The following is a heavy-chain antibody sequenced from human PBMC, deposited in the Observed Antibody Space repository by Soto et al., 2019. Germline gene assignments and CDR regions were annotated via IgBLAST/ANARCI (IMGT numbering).Heavy chain of an antibody. Sequence: ASVKVSCKASGYTFTGYYMHWVRQAPGQGLEWMGWINPNSGGTNYAQKFQGWVTMTRDTSISTAYMELSRLRSDDTAVYYCARDEGGYSSSWCTHWGQGTLVTVSS. V-gene: IGHV1-2*04. CDR2: INPNSGGT. CDR1: GYTFTGYY. J-gene: IGHJ4*02. CDR3: ARDEGGYSSSWCTH. D-gene: IGHD6-13*01.